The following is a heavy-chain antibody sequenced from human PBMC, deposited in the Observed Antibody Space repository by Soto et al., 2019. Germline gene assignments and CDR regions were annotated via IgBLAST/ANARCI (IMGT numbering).Heavy chain of an antibody. Sequence: PSETLSLTCAVYGGSFSAYYWSWVRQPPGKGLEWIGEIIHSESTKYNPSLKSRVTISVDTSKNQFSLKLSSVTAAGTAVYYCARHRLHYDSSGYFPFYYYYYGMDVWGQGTTVTVSS. CDR3: ARHRLHYDSSGYFPFYYYYYGMDV. J-gene: IGHJ6*02. V-gene: IGHV4-34*12. D-gene: IGHD3-22*01. CDR2: IIHSEST. CDR1: GGSFSAYY.